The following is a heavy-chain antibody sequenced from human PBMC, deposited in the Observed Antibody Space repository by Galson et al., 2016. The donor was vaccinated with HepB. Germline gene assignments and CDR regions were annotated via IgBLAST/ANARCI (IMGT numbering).Heavy chain of an antibody. CDR1: GGSFSGYW. D-gene: IGHD1-26*01. V-gene: IGHV4-34*01. CDR2: INHSGNT. J-gene: IGHJ6*02. Sequence: SETLSLTCEVHGGSFSGYWWSWIRQTPGKGLEWIAEINHSGNTNYNPSLKSRVTISMDTSKNHFSLRLTSATAADTAVYFCARVVPWATYGMDVWGQGTTVTVSS. CDR3: ARVVPWATYGMDV.